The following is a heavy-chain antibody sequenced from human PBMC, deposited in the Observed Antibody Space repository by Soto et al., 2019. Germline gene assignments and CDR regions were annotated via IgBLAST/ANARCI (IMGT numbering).Heavy chain of an antibody. D-gene: IGHD2-8*01. J-gene: IGHJ4*02. CDR3: ARERCTNGVCYRSYYFAY. CDR2: INHSGST. V-gene: IGHV4-34*01. CDR1: GGSFSGYY. Sequence: SETLSLTCAVYGGSFSGYYWSWIRQPPGKGLEWIGEINHSGSTNYNPSLKSRVTISVDTSKNQFSLKLSSVTAADTAVYYCARERCTNGVCYRSYYFAYWGQGTPVTVSS.